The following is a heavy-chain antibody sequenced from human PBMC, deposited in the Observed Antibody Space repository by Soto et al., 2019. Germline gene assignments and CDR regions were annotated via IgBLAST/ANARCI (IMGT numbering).Heavy chain of an antibody. J-gene: IGHJ5*02. Sequence: SVKVSCKASGYTFTGYYMHWVRQAPGQGLEWMGGINPIFGTANYAQKFQGRVTITADESTSTAYMELSSLRSEDTAVYYCARGSSRYGWFDPWGQGTLVTVSS. CDR3: ARGSSRYGWFDP. D-gene: IGHD6-13*01. V-gene: IGHV1-69*13. CDR2: INPIFGTA. CDR1: GYTFTGYY.